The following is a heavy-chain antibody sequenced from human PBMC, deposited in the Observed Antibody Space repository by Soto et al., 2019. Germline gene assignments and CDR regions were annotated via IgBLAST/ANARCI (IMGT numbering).Heavy chain of an antibody. D-gene: IGHD2-15*01. Sequence: EVQLVESGGGLVQPGGSLRLSCAASGFTVSSNYMSWVRQAPGKGLEWVSFIYSGGTTYYADSVKGRFTISRHNSKNTMDLQMNSLRAEDTAVYSCAWVNPRYCSGASCYWDWGQGTLATVSS. CDR1: GFTVSSNY. J-gene: IGHJ4*02. V-gene: IGHV3-53*04. CDR3: AWVNPRYCSGASCYWD. CDR2: IYSGGTT.